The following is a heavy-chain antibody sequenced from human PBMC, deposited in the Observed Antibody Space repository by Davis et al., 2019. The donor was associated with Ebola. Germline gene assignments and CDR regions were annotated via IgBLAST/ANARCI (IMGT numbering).Heavy chain of an antibody. D-gene: IGHD3-9*01. V-gene: IGHV1-18*01. J-gene: IGHJ4*02. CDR2: ISAYNGNT. CDR3: ARDEADDILTGYYN. Sequence: AASVKVSCKASGYTFTSYGINWVRQAPGQGLEWMGWISAYNGNTNYAQKLQGRVTMTTDTSTSTAYMELRSLRSDDTAVYYCARDEADDILTGYYNWGQGTLVTVSS. CDR1: GYTFTSYG.